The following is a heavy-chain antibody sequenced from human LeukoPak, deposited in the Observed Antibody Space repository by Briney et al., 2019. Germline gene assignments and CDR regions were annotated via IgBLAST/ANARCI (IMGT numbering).Heavy chain of an antibody. D-gene: IGHD2-2*01. CDR1: GYTFTSYG. Sequence: ASVKVSCKASGYTFTSYGISWVRQAPGQGLEWMGWSSAYNGNTNYAQKLQGRVTMTTDTSTSTAYMELRSLRSDDTAVYYCARDNWSMGVCSSTSCSTTYYYYGMDVWGQGTTVTVSS. CDR3: ARDNWSMGVCSSTSCSTTYYYYGMDV. CDR2: SSAYNGNT. V-gene: IGHV1-18*01. J-gene: IGHJ6*02.